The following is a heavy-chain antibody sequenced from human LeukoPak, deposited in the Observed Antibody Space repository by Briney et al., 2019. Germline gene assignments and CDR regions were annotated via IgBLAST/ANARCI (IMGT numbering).Heavy chain of an antibody. D-gene: IGHD2-21*02. J-gene: IGHJ4*02. Sequence: ASVKVSCKASGYTFTSYGISWVRQAPGQGLEWMGWISAYNGNTNYAQKPQGRVTMTTDTSTSTAYMELRSLRSDDTAVYYCARDLYRYCGGDCPFDYWGQGTLVTVSS. CDR3: ARDLYRYCGGDCPFDY. CDR1: GYTFTSYG. CDR2: ISAYNGNT. V-gene: IGHV1-18*01.